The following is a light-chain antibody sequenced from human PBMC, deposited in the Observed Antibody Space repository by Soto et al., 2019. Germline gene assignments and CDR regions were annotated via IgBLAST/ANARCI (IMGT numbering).Light chain of an antibody. J-gene: IGKJ2*01. CDR3: QQNYNTPHT. V-gene: IGKV1-39*01. Sequence: DIQMTQSPSSLSASIGDRVTITCRANETISVFLNWYQQKPGKAPKLLIYTAYSLQTGVPSRFTGSGSGTDFTLTISSLQPEDFATYYCQQNYNTPHTFGQGTELEIK. CDR2: TAY. CDR1: ETISVF.